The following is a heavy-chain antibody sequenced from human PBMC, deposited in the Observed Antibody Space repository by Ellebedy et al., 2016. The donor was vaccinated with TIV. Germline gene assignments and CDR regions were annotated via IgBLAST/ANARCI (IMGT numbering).Heavy chain of an antibody. CDR2: IYNSGST. Sequence: SETLSLTCSVSGGSISTDYWSWIRQPPGKGLEWIGYIYNSGSTKYNPSLKSRVTISVDTSKNQFSLNLSSLTAADTAVYYCARHLANSYGYMIDYWGQGTLVTVSS. V-gene: IGHV4-59*08. J-gene: IGHJ4*02. CDR3: ARHLANSYGYMIDY. D-gene: IGHD5-18*01. CDR1: GGSISTDY.